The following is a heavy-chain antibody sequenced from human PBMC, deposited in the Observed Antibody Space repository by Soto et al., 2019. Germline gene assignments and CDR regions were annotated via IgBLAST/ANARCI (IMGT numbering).Heavy chain of an antibody. CDR3: ARARGGTRRYFDY. CDR2: IYNGGST. Sequence: SETLSLACAVSGYSFSSGYYWGGIRQPPGKGLGGIGSIYNGGSTYYNPSLKSRVTISVDPYKNQFSLKLACVTAAGPAVSYCARARGGTRRYFDYWGQGTLVTVSS. D-gene: IGHD3-16*01. J-gene: IGHJ4*02. V-gene: IGHV4-38-2*01. CDR1: GYSFSSGYY.